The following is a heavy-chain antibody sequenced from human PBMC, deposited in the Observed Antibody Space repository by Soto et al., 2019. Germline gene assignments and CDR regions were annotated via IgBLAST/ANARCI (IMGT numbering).Heavy chain of an antibody. J-gene: IGHJ3*02. V-gene: IGHV2-70*11. Sequence: SGPTLVNHTQSLTLTCPFSGFSLSTSGMCVSWIRQPPGKALEWLARIDWDDDKYYSTSLKTRLTISKDTSKNQVVLTMTNMDPVDTATYYCARFRDGRQPRAFDIWGQGTMVTVSS. CDR1: GFSLSTSGMC. D-gene: IGHD1-1*01. CDR3: ARFRDGRQPRAFDI. CDR2: IDWDDDK.